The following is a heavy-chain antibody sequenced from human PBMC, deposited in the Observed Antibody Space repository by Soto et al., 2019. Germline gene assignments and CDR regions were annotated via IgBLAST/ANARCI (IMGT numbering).Heavy chain of an antibody. Sequence: APVKVYCKDSGYTFTSYGISWVRQATGQGLEWMGWISAYNGNTNYAQKLQGRVTMTTDTSTSTGYMELRRLRSDDTAVYYCSSYLAAAGTGDYYYGMDVWVQGTTVPVSS. D-gene: IGHD6-13*01. V-gene: IGHV1-18*01. CDR1: GYTFTSYG. CDR2: ISAYNGNT. CDR3: SSYLAAAGTGDYYYGMDV. J-gene: IGHJ6*02.